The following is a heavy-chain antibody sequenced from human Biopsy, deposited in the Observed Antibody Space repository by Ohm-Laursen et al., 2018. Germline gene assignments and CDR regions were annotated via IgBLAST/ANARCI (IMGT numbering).Heavy chain of an antibody. CDR2: IILLFGAP. V-gene: IGHV1-69*13. CDR3: ARLAQIYGDSPFDP. Sequence: ASVKVSCKASGAIFSNYAITWVRQAPGQGLEWMGGIILLFGAPNYAQKFQGRLTITADESKSITYMELSSLRSEDTAVYYCARLAQIYGDSPFDPWGQGTLVTVSS. CDR1: GAIFSNYA. J-gene: IGHJ5*02. D-gene: IGHD4-17*01.